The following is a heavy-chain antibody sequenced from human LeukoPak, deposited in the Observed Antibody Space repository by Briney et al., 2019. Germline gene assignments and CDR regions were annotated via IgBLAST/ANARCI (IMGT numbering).Heavy chain of an antibody. CDR2: IYYRGRT. D-gene: IGHD2-2*01. CDR1: GGSISSYY. J-gene: IGHJ4*02. Sequence: SETLSLTCTVSGGSISSYYWSWIRQPPGKRLEWIGHIYYRGRTNYNPSLKSRVTISVDTSKNQFSLKQSSVTAADTAVYYCARVLGCSTTSCYAAYIDSWGQGTLVTVSS. V-gene: IGHV4-59*01. CDR3: ARVLGCSTTSCYAAYIDS.